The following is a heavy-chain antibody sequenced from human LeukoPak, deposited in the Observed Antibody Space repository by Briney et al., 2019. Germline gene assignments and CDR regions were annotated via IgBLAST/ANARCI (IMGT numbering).Heavy chain of an antibody. CDR3: GRGSGVADY. CDR1: GFTFSRYW. D-gene: IGHD7-27*01. V-gene: IGHV3-74*03. Sequence: PGGSLRLSCVASGFTFSRYWMHWVSQAPGKGLVWVSRINSDGSSITYADSVKGRFTISRDNAKNTLYLQMTSLRVEDTAVYYCGRGSGVADYWGQGALVTVSS. CDR2: INSDGSSI. J-gene: IGHJ4*02.